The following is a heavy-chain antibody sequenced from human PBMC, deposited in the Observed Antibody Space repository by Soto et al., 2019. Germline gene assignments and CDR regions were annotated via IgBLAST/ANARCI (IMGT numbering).Heavy chain of an antibody. CDR3: ARKPYSSGWYYFDY. D-gene: IGHD6-19*01. CDR2: IYYSGST. CDR1: GGSISSGGYY. J-gene: IGHJ4*02. Sequence: SETLSLTCTVSGGSISSGGYYWSWIRQHPGKGLEWIGYIYYSGSTYYNPSLKSRVTISVDTSKNQFSLKLSSVTAADTAVYYCARKPYSSGWYYFDYWGQGTLVTVSS. V-gene: IGHV4-31*03.